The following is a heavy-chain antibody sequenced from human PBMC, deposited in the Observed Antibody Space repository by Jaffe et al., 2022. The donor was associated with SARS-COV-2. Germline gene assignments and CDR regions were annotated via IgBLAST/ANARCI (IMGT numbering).Heavy chain of an antibody. J-gene: IGHJ4*02. V-gene: IGHV3-48*01. CDR2: IRNSDSTT. Sequence: EVQLVESGGGLVQPGGSLRLSCAASGFTFRSHSMNWVRQAPGKGLEWISYIRNSDSTTYYADSVKGRFTISRDNAKNSLYLQMNSLRAEDTAVYYCAREGDTWSYLDCWGQGTLVTVSS. CDR3: AREGDTWSYLDC. CDR1: GFTFRSHS. D-gene: IGHD3-16*01.